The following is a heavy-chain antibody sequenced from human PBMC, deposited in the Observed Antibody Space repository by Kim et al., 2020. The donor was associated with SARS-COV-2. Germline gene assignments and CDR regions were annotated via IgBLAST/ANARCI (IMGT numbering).Heavy chain of an antibody. V-gene: IGHV1-18*01. J-gene: IGHJ4*02. Sequence: NTNYAQKLQGRVTMTTDTSTSTAYMELRSLRSDDTAVYYCARVKQLVRDYWGQGTLVTVSS. CDR3: ARVKQLVRDY. D-gene: IGHD6-13*01. CDR2: NT.